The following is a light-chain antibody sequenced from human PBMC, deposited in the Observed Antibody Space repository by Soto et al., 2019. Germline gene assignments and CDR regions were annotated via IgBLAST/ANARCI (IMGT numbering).Light chain of an antibody. CDR3: QQCYRIPYI. Sequence: DIRMTQSPSSLSASVGDRVTITCRASQSISSYLNWYQQKPGKAPKLLIYAASSLQSGVPSRFSGSGSGTDFTLTISSLQPEDFATYYCQQCYRIPYIFGQGTKLEIK. J-gene: IGKJ2*01. V-gene: IGKV1-39*01. CDR1: QSISSY. CDR2: AAS.